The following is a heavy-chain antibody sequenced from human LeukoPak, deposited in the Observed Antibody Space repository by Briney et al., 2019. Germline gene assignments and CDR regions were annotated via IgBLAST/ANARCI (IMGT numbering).Heavy chain of an antibody. J-gene: IGHJ4*02. CDR2: INCNGGST. Sequence: GGSLRLSCAASGFTFDDYGMSWVRQAPGKGLEWVSGINCNGGSTGYADSVKGRFTISRDNARNSLYLQMNTLRAEDTALYYCARDRGDCSSTSCYPLADYWGEGNLVTVSS. CDR1: GFTFDDYG. CDR3: ARDRGDCSSTSCYPLADY. D-gene: IGHD2-2*03. V-gene: IGHV3-20*04.